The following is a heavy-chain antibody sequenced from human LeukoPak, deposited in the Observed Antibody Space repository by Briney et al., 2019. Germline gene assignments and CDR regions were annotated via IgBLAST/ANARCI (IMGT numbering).Heavy chain of an antibody. D-gene: IGHD5-18*01. Sequence: KPSQTLSLTCTVSGGSISSGDYYWSWSRQHQGRGQEWIGYIYYSGDTYYNPSLKSRITISVDTSKNQFSLKLSSVTAADTAVYYCARAPRDTNSWYYFDYWGQGTLVSVSS. J-gene: IGHJ4*02. V-gene: IGHV4-31*02. CDR1: GGSISSGDYY. CDR2: IYYSGDT. CDR3: ARAPRDTNSWYYFDY.